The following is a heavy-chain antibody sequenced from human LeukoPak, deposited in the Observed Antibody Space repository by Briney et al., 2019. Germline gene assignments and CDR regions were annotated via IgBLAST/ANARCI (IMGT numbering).Heavy chain of an antibody. CDR3: TRGATGATNYYYGMDV. CDR2: TRNKAKSYTT. V-gene: IGHV3-72*01. D-gene: IGHD1-7*01. CDR1: GFTFSDHY. J-gene: IGHJ6*02. Sequence: GRSLRLSCAASGFTFSDHYMDWVRQAPGKGLEWVGRTRNKAKSYTTEYAASVKGRFTISRDDSKNSLYLQMNSLKTEDTAVYYCTRGATGATNYYYGMDVWGQGTTVTVSS.